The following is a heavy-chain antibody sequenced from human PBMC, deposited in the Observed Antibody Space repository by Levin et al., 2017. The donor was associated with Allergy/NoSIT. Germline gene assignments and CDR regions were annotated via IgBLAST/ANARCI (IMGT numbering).Heavy chain of an antibody. V-gene: IGHV2-5*02. CDR3: AHISLITGRLD. Sequence: SGPTLVKPTQTLTLTCTFSGFSLSRNGVGVGWIRPPPGKALECLALIYWDDDKRYSPSLKSRLTITKDTSKNQVVLRMTNMDPVDTGTYYCAHISLITGRLDWGQGTLVTVSS. CDR1: GFSLSRNGVG. CDR2: IYWDDDK. D-gene: IGHD1-20*01. J-gene: IGHJ4*02.